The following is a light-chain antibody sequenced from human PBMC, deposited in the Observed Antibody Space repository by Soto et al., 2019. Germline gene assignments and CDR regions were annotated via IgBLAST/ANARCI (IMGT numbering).Light chain of an antibody. CDR1: QSVSSSY. V-gene: IGKV3-20*01. J-gene: IGKJ1*01. CDR3: QQYGSSQT. CDR2: GAS. Sequence: ENVFTQSPGTLSLSKGERATLSCRASQSVSSSYLAWYQQKPGQAPRLLIYGASSRATGIPDRFSGSGSGTDFTLTISRLEPEDFAVYYCQQYGSSQTFGQGTKVDI.